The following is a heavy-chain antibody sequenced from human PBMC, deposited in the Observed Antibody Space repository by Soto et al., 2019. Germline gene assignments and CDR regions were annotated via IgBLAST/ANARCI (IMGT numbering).Heavy chain of an antibody. CDR2: SSATGAGT. CDR3: AKDRRAGGNYGFYSDF. Sequence: EVQLLESGGGLVQPGGSLRLSCAASGFTFSSYGMTWVRQAPGKGLEWVSFSSATGAGTYYADSVKGRFTISRDNSKNTLYLQMNSLSADDTAVYYCAKDRRAGGNYGFYSDFWGQGDLVIVSS. J-gene: IGHJ4*02. D-gene: IGHD1-7*01. CDR1: GFTFSSYG. V-gene: IGHV3-23*01.